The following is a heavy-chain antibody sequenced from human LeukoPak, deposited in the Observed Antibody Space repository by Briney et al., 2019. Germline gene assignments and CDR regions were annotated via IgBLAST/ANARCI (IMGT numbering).Heavy chain of an antibody. CDR1: GFTFSSNY. D-gene: IGHD3-10*01. Sequence: PGGSLRLSCAASGFTFSSNYMSWVRQAPGKGLEWVSVIYSGGSTYYADSVKGRFTISRDNSKNTLYLQMNSLRAEDTAVYYCARGPRTYYYGSGSYYNSGGFDPWGQGTLVTVSS. CDR3: ARGPRTYYYGSGSYYNSGGFDP. V-gene: IGHV3-66*01. CDR2: IYSGGST. J-gene: IGHJ5*02.